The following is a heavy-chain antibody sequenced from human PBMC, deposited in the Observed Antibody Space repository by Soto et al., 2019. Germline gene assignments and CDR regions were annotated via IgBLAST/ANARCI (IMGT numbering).Heavy chain of an antibody. V-gene: IGHV4-31*03. Sequence: QVQLQESGPGLVKPSQTLSLTCPVAGGSISSGGYYWSWIRQHPGKGLEWIGYIYYSGSTYYNPSLKSRVTISVDTSKNQFSLKLSSVTAADTAVYYCARVSGGEVRRFDPWGQGTLVTVSS. J-gene: IGHJ5*02. CDR3: ARVSGGEVRRFDP. CDR1: GGSISSGGYY. CDR2: IYYSGST.